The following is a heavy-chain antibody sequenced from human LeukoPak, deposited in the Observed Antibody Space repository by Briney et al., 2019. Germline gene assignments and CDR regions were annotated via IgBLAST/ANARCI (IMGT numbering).Heavy chain of an antibody. V-gene: IGHV3-73*01. CDR2: IRSTANGYAT. Sequence: GGSLRLSCAAAGFTFSGSALHWVRQASGKGLERVGSIRSTANGYATAHAASVKGRFTIPRDDSKNTAYLQMDSLKTEDTAVYFCTRPLHGHDLAADYWGQGTLVTVSS. CDR1: GFTFSGSA. D-gene: IGHD5-12*01. J-gene: IGHJ4*02. CDR3: TRPLHGHDLAADY.